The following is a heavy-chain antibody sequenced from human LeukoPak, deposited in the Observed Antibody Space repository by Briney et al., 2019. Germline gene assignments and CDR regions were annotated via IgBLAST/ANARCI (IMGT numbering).Heavy chain of an antibody. V-gene: IGHV4-39*01. CDR3: VGSSGYYYNWFDP. CDR2: IYYSGST. D-gene: IGHD3-22*01. J-gene: IGHJ5*02. CDR1: GGSISSSSYY. Sequence: PSETLSLTCTVSGGSISSSSYYWGWIRQPPGKGLEWIGSIYYSGSTYDNPSLKSRVTISVDTSKNQFSLKLSSVTAADAAVYYCVGSSGYYYNWFDPWGQGTLVTVSS.